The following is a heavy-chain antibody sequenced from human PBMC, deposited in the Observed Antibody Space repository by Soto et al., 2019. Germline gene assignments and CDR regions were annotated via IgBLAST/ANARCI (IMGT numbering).Heavy chain of an antibody. Sequence: VGSLRLSCAASGFTFSSTGMHWVRQAPGKGLEWVAVISYDGSNTYQADSVKGRFTISRDNSKNTLYLQMNSLRAEDTAVYYCAKDHGYSSFCVDYWGQGTLVTVSS. J-gene: IGHJ4*02. CDR3: AKDHGYSSFCVDY. V-gene: IGHV3-30*18. D-gene: IGHD6-19*01. CDR2: ISYDGSNT. CDR1: GFTFSSTG.